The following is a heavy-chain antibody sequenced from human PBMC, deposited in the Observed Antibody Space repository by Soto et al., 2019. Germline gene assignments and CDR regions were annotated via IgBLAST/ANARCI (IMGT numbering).Heavy chain of an antibody. CDR3: TTDGFTGIVGI. CDR2: IRSKTRSETR. J-gene: IGHJ3*02. D-gene: IGHD3-22*01. Sequence: GGSLRLSCAASGFPFTKAWMTWVRQAPGKGLEWVGRIRSKTRSETREYAAPVKGRFTISRDDSKNMLYLEMNSLKIEDTGVYYCTTDGFTGIVGIWGQGTMVTV. V-gene: IGHV3-15*01. CDR1: GFPFTKAW.